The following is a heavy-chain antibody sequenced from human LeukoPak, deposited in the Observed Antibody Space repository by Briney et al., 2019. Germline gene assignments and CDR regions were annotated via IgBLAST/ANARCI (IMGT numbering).Heavy chain of an antibody. D-gene: IGHD6-19*01. CDR2: ISYDGSNK. Sequence: GGSLRLSCAASGFTFSDYWMHWVRQAPGKGLEWVAVISYDGSNKYYADSVKGRFTISRDNSKNTLYLQMNSLRAEDTAVYYCAKDGSAVVSSGWFPYYFDYWGQGTLVTVSS. CDR1: GFTFSDYW. J-gene: IGHJ4*02. V-gene: IGHV3-30*18. CDR3: AKDGSAVVSSGWFPYYFDY.